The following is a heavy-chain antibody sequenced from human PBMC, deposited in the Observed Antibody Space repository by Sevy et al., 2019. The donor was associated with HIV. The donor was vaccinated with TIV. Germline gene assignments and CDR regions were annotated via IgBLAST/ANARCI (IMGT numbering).Heavy chain of an antibody. D-gene: IGHD2-8*01. CDR1: GFTFSIYT. Sequence: GGSLRLSCAASGFTFSIYTMSWVRQAPGKGLEWVSTFCFGGSKIYYADSVKGRFTISRDNSRNTVYLQMNSLRADDTAVYYCAREGCTQPHDYWGQGTLVTAS. CDR3: AREGCTQPHDY. V-gene: IGHV3-23*01. CDR2: FCFGGSKI. J-gene: IGHJ4*02.